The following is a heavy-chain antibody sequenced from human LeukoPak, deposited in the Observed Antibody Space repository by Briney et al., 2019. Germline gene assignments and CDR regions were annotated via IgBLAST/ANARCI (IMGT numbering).Heavy chain of an antibody. CDR3: ARLVLSITIFGVSHYYYYMDV. Sequence: GGSLRLSCAASGFTFSSYWMSWVRQAPGKGLEWVANIKQDGSEKNYVDSVKGRFTISRDNAKNSLYLQMNSLRAEDTAVYYCARLVLSITIFGVSHYYYYMDVWGKGTTVTVSS. J-gene: IGHJ6*03. CDR2: IKQDGSEK. CDR1: GFTFSSYW. D-gene: IGHD3-3*01. V-gene: IGHV3-7*01.